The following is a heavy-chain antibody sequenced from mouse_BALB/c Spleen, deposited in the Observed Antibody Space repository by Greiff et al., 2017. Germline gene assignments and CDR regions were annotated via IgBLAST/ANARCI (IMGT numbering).Heavy chain of an antibody. CDR1: GFTFSSYY. Sequence: EVMLVESGGGLVKLGGSLKLSCAASGFTFSSYYMSWVRQTPEKRLELVAAINSNGGSTYYPDTVKGRFTISRDNAKNTLFLQMTSLRSEDTAMYYCARSGLSLDYWGQGTTLTVSS. CDR2: INSNGGST. J-gene: IGHJ2*01. D-gene: IGHD3-1*01. V-gene: IGHV5-6-2*01. CDR3: ARSGLSLDY.